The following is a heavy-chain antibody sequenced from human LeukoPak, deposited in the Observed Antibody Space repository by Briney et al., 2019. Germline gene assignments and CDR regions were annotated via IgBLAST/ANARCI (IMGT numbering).Heavy chain of an antibody. CDR2: ISDGGGNT. CDR1: GFTFNSYT. CDR3: ARDLSRGFYGDYGVY. J-gene: IGHJ4*02. D-gene: IGHD4-17*01. Sequence: GGSLRLSCAATGFTFNSYTKSWVRQAPGKGLDWVSAISDGGGNTFYADSVKGRFTISRDNSKNTLYLQMNSLRAEDTAVYYCARDLSRGFYGDYGVYWGQGTLVTVSS. V-gene: IGHV3-23*01.